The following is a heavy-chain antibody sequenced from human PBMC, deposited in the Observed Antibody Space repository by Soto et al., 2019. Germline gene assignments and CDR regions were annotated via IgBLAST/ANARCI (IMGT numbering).Heavy chain of an antibody. CDR2: ISATGST. CDR1: GDSVGSASYY. V-gene: IGHV4-61*01. J-gene: IGHJ4*02. D-gene: IGHD5-18*01. CDR3: ARDIRGYSRAFDY. Sequence: QVQLQESGPGLLKPSETLSLTCTVSGDSVGSASYYWTWIRQPPGEGLEWIGYISATGSTNYNPSLKSRPTISVDTSKNQFSLRLSSVTAADTAVYYCARDIRGYSRAFDYWGQGTLVTVSP.